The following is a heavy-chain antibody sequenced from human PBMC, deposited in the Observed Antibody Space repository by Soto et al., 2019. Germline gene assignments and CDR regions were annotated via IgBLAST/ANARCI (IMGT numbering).Heavy chain of an antibody. Sequence: QVQLQESGPGLVKPSQTLSLTCTVSGGSISSGGYYWSWIRQHPGKGLEWIGYIYYSGSTYYNPSLKSRVTISVDTSKNQFSLKLSSVTAADTAVYYCARELGGGTSAYEYYYGMDVWGQGTTVTVSS. CDR2: IYYSGST. D-gene: IGHD1-7*01. J-gene: IGHJ6*02. CDR3: ARELGGGTSAYEYYYGMDV. V-gene: IGHV4-31*03. CDR1: GGSISSGGYY.